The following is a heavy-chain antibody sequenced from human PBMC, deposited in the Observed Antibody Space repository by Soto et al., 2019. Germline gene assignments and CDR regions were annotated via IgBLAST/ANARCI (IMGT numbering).Heavy chain of an antibody. Sequence: HPGGSLRLSCAASGFTVSSNYMSWVRQAPGKGLEWVSVIYSGGSTYYADSVKGRFTISRDNSKNTLYLQMNSLRAEDTAVYYCAREMWSDSSSGFEYYFDYWGQGTLVTVSS. CDR3: AREMWSDSSSGFEYYFDY. J-gene: IGHJ4*02. V-gene: IGHV3-66*01. CDR1: GFTVSSNY. CDR2: IYSGGST. D-gene: IGHD6-6*01.